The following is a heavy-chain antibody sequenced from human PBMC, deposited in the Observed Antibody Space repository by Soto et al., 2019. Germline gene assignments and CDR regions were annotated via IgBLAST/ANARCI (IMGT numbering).Heavy chain of an antibody. Sequence: SETLSLTCTVSGGSISSYYWTWIRQPPGKGLEWIGYIYYTGSTNYKPSLKSRVTISVDTSKNQFSLKLSSVTAADTAVYYCARGSSGWDYWGQGTLVTVSS. V-gene: IGHV4-59*01. CDR1: GGSISSYY. J-gene: IGHJ4*02. CDR3: ARGSSGWDY. D-gene: IGHD6-19*01. CDR2: IYYTGST.